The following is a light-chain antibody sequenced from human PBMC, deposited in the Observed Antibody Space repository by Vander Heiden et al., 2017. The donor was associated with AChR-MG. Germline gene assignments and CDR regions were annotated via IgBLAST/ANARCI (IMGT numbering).Light chain of an antibody. CDR3: QVWDSSSDHWV. CDR1: SIGGNT. Sequence: SYVLTQPPSVSVAPGQLARVTWWGNSIGGNTVHWYQQKPGQAPVVVVQDDSDRPSGIPERFSGSNSGNTATLTISRVEAGDEADYHCQVWDSSSDHWVFGGGTRLIVL. CDR2: DDS. V-gene: IGLV3-21*02. J-gene: IGLJ3*02.